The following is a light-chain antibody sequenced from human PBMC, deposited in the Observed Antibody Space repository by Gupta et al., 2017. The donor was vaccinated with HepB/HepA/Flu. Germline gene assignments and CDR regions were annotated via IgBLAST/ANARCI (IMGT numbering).Light chain of an antibody. CDR3: QAWDSGFVV. J-gene: IGLJ2*01. CDR2: QDN. Sequence: SSLLTQPPSVCVSPGQTASITCSGDRLGDKYVCWYRQKPGQSLVLSLYQDNKRPSGIPERFSGSNSANTATLTISGTEAMDEYYYFSQAWDSGFVVFGGGTKLTVL. V-gene: IGLV3-1*01. CDR1: RLGDKY.